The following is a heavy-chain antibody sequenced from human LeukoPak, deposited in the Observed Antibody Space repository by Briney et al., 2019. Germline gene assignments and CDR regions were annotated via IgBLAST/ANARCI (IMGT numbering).Heavy chain of an antibody. J-gene: IGHJ4*02. CDR3: ARGYGDYVCDY. CDR2: ITSGGDGA. Sequence: PGGSLRLSCAASGFTFSSYAMSWVRQAPGKGLEWVSAITSGGDGAHYADSVRGRFTISRDNAKNSLYLQMNSLRAEDTAVYYCARGYGDYVCDYWGQGTLVTVSS. V-gene: IGHV3-23*01. D-gene: IGHD4-17*01. CDR1: GFTFSSYA.